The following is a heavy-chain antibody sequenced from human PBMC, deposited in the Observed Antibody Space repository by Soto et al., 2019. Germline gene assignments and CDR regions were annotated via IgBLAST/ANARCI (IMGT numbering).Heavy chain of an antibody. CDR2: IYYSGST. CDR3: ARVTTFFYYMDV. CDR1: GGSISSYY. J-gene: IGHJ6*03. D-gene: IGHD3-10*02. V-gene: IGHV4-59*01. Sequence: SETLSLTCTVSGGSISSYYWSWIRQPPGKGLEWIGYIYYSGSTNYNPSLKSRVTISVDTSKNQFSLKLSSVTAADTAVYYCARVTTFFYYMDVWGKGTTVTVSS.